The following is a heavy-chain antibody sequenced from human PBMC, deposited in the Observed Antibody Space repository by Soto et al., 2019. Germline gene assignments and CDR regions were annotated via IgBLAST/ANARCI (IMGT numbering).Heavy chain of an antibody. J-gene: IGHJ4*02. Sequence: RASVKVSCKASGGTFSRYAVSWVRQAPGQGLEWMGGTIPGLGTINYAQKFQGRVTITADESTSTAYMELSSLRSEDTAVYYCARDGLIRGAIIGNFDYWGQGTLVTVSS. CDR3: ARDGLIRGAIIGNFDY. CDR2: TIPGLGTI. D-gene: IGHD3-10*01. V-gene: IGHV1-69*13. CDR1: GGTFSRYA.